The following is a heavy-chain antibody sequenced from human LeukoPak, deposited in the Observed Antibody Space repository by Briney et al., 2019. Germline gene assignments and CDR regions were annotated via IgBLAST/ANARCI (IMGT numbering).Heavy chain of an antibody. CDR2: INPSDDST. J-gene: IGHJ4*02. V-gene: IGHV1-46*01. D-gene: IGHD3-22*01. CDR1: GYTFTTYY. Sequence: ASVKVSCKASGYTFTTYYIHWVRQAPGQGLEWMGIINPSDDSTRYAKKFQGRVTMTRDMSTNTVYMEVRNLRSEDTAVYYCASTYYYDSSGYQGPFDYWGQGTLVTVSS. CDR3: ASTYYYDSSGYQGPFDY.